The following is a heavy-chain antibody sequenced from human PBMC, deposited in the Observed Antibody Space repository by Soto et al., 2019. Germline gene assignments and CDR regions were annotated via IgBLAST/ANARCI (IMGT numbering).Heavy chain of an antibody. CDR1: GFTFSSYS. Sequence: GGSLRLSCAASGFTFSSYSMNWVRQAPGKGLEWVSSISSSSSYIYYADSVKGRFTISRDNAKNSLYLQMNSLRAEDTAVYYCARDPRGYCSGGSCYSSGYYFDYWGQGTLVTVSS. CDR2: ISSSSSYI. D-gene: IGHD2-15*01. CDR3: ARDPRGYCSGGSCYSSGYYFDY. J-gene: IGHJ4*02. V-gene: IGHV3-21*01.